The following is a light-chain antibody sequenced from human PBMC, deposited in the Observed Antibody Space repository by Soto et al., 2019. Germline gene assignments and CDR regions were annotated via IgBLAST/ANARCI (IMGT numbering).Light chain of an antibody. Sequence: QSALTQPRSESGSPGQSVAISCTGTSSDVGGHSYVSWYQHHPGKAPKLIIYDFTKRPSGVPDRLSGSKSGNTASLTISGLQAEDEGDYYCCSYAGSYVVFGGGTQLTVL. J-gene: IGLJ2*01. CDR2: DFT. V-gene: IGLV2-11*01. CDR3: CSYAGSYVV. CDR1: SSDVGGHSY.